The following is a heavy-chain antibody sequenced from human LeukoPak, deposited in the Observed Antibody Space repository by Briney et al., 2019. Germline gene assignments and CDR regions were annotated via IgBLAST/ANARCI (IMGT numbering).Heavy chain of an antibody. CDR3: AKDQFSGVYCGGDCPGSGMDV. V-gene: IGHV3-23*01. CDR2: ISGSGGST. Sequence: TGGSLRLSCAASGFTFSSYAMSWVRQAPGKGLEWVSAISGSGGSTYYADSVKGRFTISRDNSKNTLYLQMNSLRAEDTAVYYCAKDQFSGVYCGGDCPGSGMDVWGQGTTVTVSS. D-gene: IGHD2-21*02. J-gene: IGHJ6*02. CDR1: GFTFSSYA.